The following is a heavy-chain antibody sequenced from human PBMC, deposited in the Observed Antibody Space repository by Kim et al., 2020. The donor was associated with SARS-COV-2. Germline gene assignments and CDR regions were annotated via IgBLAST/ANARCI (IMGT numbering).Heavy chain of an antibody. Sequence: YAPKSQGRLTITADESPGTAYLELSSLRSEDTAVYYCAVVVVAAMVWFDPWGQGTLVTVSS. V-gene: IGHV1-69*01. J-gene: IGHJ5*02. D-gene: IGHD2-15*01. CDR3: AVVVVAAMVWFDP.